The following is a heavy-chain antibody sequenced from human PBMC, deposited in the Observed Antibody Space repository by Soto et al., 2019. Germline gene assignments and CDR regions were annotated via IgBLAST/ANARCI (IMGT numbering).Heavy chain of an antibody. V-gene: IGHV3-21*04. CDR2: ISSSSSYI. Sequence: GGSLRLSCAASGFTFSSYSMNWVRQAPGKGLEWVSSISSSSSYIYYADSVKGRFTISRDNAKNSLYLQMNSLRAENTGLYYCERAWGNRSMVRGVTNAFDIWGQGTLVTVSS. CDR3: ERAWGNRSMVRGVTNAFDI. J-gene: IGHJ3*02. D-gene: IGHD3-10*01. CDR1: GFTFSSYS.